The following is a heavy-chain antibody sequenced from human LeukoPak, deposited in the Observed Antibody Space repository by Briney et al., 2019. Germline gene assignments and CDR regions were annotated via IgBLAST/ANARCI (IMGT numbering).Heavy chain of an antibody. D-gene: IGHD5-12*01. CDR2: IVVGSGNT. CDR1: GFTFTSSA. CDR3: AAGLRDPDY. Sequence: SAKVSCKASGFTFTSSAIQVVPQGPAQRLEWIGWIVVGSGNTNYAQKFQERVTITRDMSTSTAYMELSSLRSEDTAVYYCAAGLRDPDYWGQGTLVTVSS. J-gene: IGHJ4*02. V-gene: IGHV1-58*02.